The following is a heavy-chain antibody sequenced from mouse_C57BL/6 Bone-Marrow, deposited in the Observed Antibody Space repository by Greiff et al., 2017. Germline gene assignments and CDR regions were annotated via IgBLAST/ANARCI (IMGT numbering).Heavy chain of an antibody. CDR2: INPNYGTT. D-gene: IGHD2-1*01. CDR3: AIYRGLYYGNSYAMDY. J-gene: IGHJ4*01. CDR1: GYSFTDYN. Sequence: VHVKQSGPELVKPGASVKISCKASGYSFTDYNMNWVKQSNGKSLEWIGVINPNYGTTSYNQKFKGKDTLTVDQSSSTAYMQLNSLTSEDSAVXYCAIYRGLYYGNSYAMDYWGPGTSVTVSS. V-gene: IGHV1-39*01.